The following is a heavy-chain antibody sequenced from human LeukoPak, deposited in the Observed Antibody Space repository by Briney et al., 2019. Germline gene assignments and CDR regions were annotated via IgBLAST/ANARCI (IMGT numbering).Heavy chain of an antibody. V-gene: IGHV3-23*01. J-gene: IGHJ5*02. CDR1: GFSFSGNG. CDR2: LSDAS. D-gene: IGHD3-10*01. CDR3: ARSRGPGNHWFDP. Sequence: GGSRRLSCAASGFSFSGNGLSWVRLAPGNGPEWVSTLSDASYYADSVRGRFTIPGDSSKNTLYLQMDSLTTDDTAMYFCARSRGPGNHWFDPWGQGTLVTVYS.